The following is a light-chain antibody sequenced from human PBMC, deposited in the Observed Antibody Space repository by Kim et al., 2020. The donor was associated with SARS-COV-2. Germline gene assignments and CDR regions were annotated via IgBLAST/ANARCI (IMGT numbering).Light chain of an antibody. V-gene: IGKV3-15*01. J-gene: IGKJ2*01. CDR1: PSFSNN. CDR3: QQYNNWPADT. Sequence: EIVMTQSPATLSMSPGERATLSCRASPSFSNNLAWYQQRPCQPPRLLIYAVSTRATGIPARFSGSGSGTVFTLTISGLQSEDFAVYYCQQYNNWPADTFGQGTKLEI. CDR2: AVS.